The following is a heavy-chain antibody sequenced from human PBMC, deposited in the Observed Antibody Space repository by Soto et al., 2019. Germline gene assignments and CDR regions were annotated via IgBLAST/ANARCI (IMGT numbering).Heavy chain of an antibody. D-gene: IGHD4-4*01. CDR1: GDSVSSKSAA. J-gene: IGHJ4*02. CDR2: TYYRSKWYN. V-gene: IGHV6-1*01. CDR3: ARDPPDFHSAFDY. Sequence: PWESLPLSCAVSGDSVSSKSAAWNCIRQCKSRGLEWLGRTYYRSKWYNDYAVSVKSRITINPDTYKNQFSLQLNSVTPEDTAVYYCARDPPDFHSAFDYWGQGTLLTVSS.